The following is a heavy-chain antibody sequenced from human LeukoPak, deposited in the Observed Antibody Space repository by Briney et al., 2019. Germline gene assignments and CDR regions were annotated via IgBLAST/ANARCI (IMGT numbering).Heavy chain of an antibody. CDR3: ARGRYYDFWSGYSGLYYYYGMDV. D-gene: IGHD3-3*01. V-gene: IGHV1-18*01. CDR1: GYTFTSYG. J-gene: IGHJ6*02. CDR2: ISADNGNT. Sequence: ASVKVSCKASGYTFTSYGISWVRQAPGQGLEWMGWISADNGNTNYAQKLQGRVTMTTDTSTSTAYMELRSLRSDDTAVYYCARGRYYDFWSGYSGLYYYYGMDVWGQGTTVTVSS.